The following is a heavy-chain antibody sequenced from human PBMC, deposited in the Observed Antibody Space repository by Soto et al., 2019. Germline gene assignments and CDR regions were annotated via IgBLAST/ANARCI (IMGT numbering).Heavy chain of an antibody. CDR3: ARNYYGDFDY. Sequence: SETLSLTCTVSGGSISSCYWSWIRQPPGKGLEWIGYIYHGGSTYYNPSLKRRATISVDRSKHQFSLKLSTVTAADTAVYYCARNYYGDFDYWGQGTLVTVSS. CDR2: IYHGGST. CDR1: GGSISSCY. J-gene: IGHJ4*02. D-gene: IGHD4-17*01. V-gene: IGHV4-59*12.